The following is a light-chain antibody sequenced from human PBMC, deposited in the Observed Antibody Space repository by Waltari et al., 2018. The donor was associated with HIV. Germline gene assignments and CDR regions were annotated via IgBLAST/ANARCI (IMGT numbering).Light chain of an antibody. CDR1: QNIGSH. J-gene: IGKJ4*01. CDR2: DAS. Sequence: EIVLTQSPVTLSLSPGDRATLSCRASQNIGSHLAWYQQKPGLAPRLLIFDASSRATGIPARFSGGGSGTDFTLTISSLEPEDFAVYYCQQRSDWPLTFGGGTKVEIK. V-gene: IGKV3-11*01. CDR3: QQRSDWPLT.